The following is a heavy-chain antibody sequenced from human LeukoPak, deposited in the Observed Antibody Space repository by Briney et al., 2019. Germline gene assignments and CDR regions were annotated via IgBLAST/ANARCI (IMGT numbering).Heavy chain of an antibody. CDR3: ARGGKRFLEWLFNTPRQDQTFDY. J-gene: IGHJ4*02. CDR2: INHSGST. D-gene: IGHD3-3*01. Sequence: PSETLSLTCAVYGGSFSGYYWSWIRQPPGKGLEWIGEINHSGSTNYNPSLKSRVTISVDTSKNQFSLKLSSVTAADTAVYYCARGGKRFLEWLFNTPRQDQTFDYWAREPWSPSPQ. V-gene: IGHV4-34*01. CDR1: GGSFSGYY.